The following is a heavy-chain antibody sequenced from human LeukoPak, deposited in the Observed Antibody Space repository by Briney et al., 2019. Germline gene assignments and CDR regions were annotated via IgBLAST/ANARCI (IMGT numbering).Heavy chain of an antibody. D-gene: IGHD3-22*01. V-gene: IGHV1-24*01. J-gene: IGHJ4*02. CDR1: GYTLTELS. Sequence: ASVKVSCKVSGYTLTELSMHWVRQAPGKGLEWMGGIIPIFGTANYAQKLQGRVTMTTDTSTSTAYMELRSLRSDDTAVYYCARDLPINYYDSSGYYAYWGQGTLVTVSS. CDR2: IIPIFGTA. CDR3: ARDLPINYYDSSGYYAY.